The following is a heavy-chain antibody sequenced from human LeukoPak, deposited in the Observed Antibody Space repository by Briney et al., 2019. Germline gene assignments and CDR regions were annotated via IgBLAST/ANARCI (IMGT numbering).Heavy chain of an antibody. J-gene: IGHJ4*02. CDR1: GFTFSNAW. CDR2: IKSKTDGGTT. V-gene: IGHV3-15*01. Sequence: GGSLRLSCAASGFTFSNAWMSWVRQAPGKGLEWVGHIKSKTDGGTTDYAAPVKGRFTISRDDSKNTLYLQMNSLKTEDTAVYYCTTAFPGLLRYFDWLLTNPDYWGQGTLVTVSS. D-gene: IGHD3-9*01. CDR3: TTAFPGLLRYFDWLLTNPDY.